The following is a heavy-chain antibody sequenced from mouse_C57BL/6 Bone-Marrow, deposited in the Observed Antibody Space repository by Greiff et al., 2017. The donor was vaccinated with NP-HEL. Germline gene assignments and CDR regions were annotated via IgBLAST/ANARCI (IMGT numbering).Heavy chain of an antibody. CDR3: ARFYGNYYFDY. Sequence: DVMLVESGGGLVQPGGSLKLSCAASGFTFSDYGMAWVRQAPRKGPEWVAFISNLAYSIYYADTVTGRFTISRENAKNTLYLEMSSLRSEDTAMYYCARFYGNYYFDYWGQGTTLTVSS. V-gene: IGHV5-15*01. CDR2: ISNLAYSI. CDR1: GFTFSDYG. D-gene: IGHD2-1*01. J-gene: IGHJ2*01.